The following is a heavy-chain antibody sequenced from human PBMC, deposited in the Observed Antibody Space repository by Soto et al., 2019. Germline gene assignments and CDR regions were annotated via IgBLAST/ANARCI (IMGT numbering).Heavy chain of an antibody. CDR3: ARASIPVGAAATTPGYYYGMDV. J-gene: IGHJ6*02. CDR1: RGSIGAYY. Sequence: NPSETMSLTCSVSRGSIGAYYWSWIRQPPGKALEWIGYIYHSGSTNYNPSLESRVTISVDTSKNQFSLKLSSVTAADTAVYYCARASIPVGAAATTPGYYYGMDVWGQGTTVTVSS. V-gene: IGHV4-59*01. D-gene: IGHD6-13*01. CDR2: IYHSGST.